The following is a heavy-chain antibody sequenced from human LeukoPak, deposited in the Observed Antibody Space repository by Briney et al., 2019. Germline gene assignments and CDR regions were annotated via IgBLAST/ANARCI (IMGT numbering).Heavy chain of an antibody. V-gene: IGHV1-2*02. Sequence: GASVKVSCKASVYTFTAYYIHWVRQVPGQGLQWMGWINPNSGGTNYPQKFQGRVTMTTDTSISTAYMELSSLRSDDTAVYFCARDAIVRDYSYSDYWGQGTLVTVSS. CDR3: ARDAIVRDYSYSDY. CDR2: INPNSGGT. CDR1: VYTFTAYY. J-gene: IGHJ4*02. D-gene: IGHD4-11*01.